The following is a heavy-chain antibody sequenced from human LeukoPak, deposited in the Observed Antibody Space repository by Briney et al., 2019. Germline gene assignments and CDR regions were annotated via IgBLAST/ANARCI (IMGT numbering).Heavy chain of an antibody. V-gene: IGHV3-53*01. D-gene: IGHD3-16*02. CDR1: GFTVSSNY. CDR3: AKRVWGSYRYTDY. Sequence: PGGSLRLSCAASGFTVSSNYMSWVRQAPGKGLEWVSVIYSGGSTYCADSVKGRFTISRDNSKNTLYLQMNSLRAEDTAVYYCAKRVWGSYRYTDYWGQGTLVTVSS. J-gene: IGHJ4*02. CDR2: IYSGGST.